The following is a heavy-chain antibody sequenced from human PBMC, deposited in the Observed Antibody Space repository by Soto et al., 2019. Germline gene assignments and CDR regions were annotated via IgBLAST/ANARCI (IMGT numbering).Heavy chain of an antibody. J-gene: IGHJ5*02. CDR2: IYYSGST. V-gene: IGHV4-31*03. CDR3: ARSYSYGSWVGFDP. D-gene: IGHD5-18*01. CDR1: GGSISNHY. Sequence: SETLSLTCTVSGGSISNHYWSWIRQHPGKGLEWIGYIYYSGSTYYNPSLKSRVTISVDTSKNQFSLKLSSVTAADTAVYYCARSYSYGSWVGFDPWGQGTLVTVSS.